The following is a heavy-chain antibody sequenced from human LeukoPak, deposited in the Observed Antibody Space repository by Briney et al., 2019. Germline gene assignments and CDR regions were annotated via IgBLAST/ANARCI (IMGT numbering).Heavy chain of an antibody. CDR1: GFTFSSYE. J-gene: IGHJ4*02. D-gene: IGHD6-13*01. CDR2: ISSSGSTI. V-gene: IGHV3-48*03. Sequence: GGSLRLSCAASGFTFSSYEMNWVRQAPGKGLEWVSYISSSGSTIYYADSVKGRFTISRDNAKNSLYLQMHSLRAEDTALYYCASSQTGSSSWYYFDYWGQGTLVTVSS. CDR3: ASSQTGSSSWYYFDY.